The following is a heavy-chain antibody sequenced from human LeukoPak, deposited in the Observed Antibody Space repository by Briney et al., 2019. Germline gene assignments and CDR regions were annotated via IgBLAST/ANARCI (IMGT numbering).Heavy chain of an antibody. CDR1: GYTFTGYY. J-gene: IGHJ4*02. V-gene: IGHV1-2*02. Sequence: GASVKVSCKASGYTFTGYYMHWVRQAPGQGLEWMGWISPNSGGTNYAQKFQGRVTMTRDTSISTAYMELSRLRSDDTAVYYCARGSSAMIVVVITTGDYWGQGTLVTVSP. D-gene: IGHD3-22*01. CDR2: ISPNSGGT. CDR3: ARGSSAMIVVVITTGDY.